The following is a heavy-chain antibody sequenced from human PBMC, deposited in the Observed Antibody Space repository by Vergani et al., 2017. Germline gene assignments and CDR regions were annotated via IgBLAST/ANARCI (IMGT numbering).Heavy chain of an antibody. CDR2: ISSSSSTI. CDR1: GFTVSSYS. CDR3: AREPGFLGY. J-gene: IGHJ4*02. D-gene: IGHD2/OR15-2a*01. Sequence: EVQLVESGGGLVQPGGSLRLSCAASGFTVSSYSMNWVRQAPGKGLEWVSYISSSSSTIYYADSVTGRFTISRDNAKNSLYLQMYTLRAEDTAVYYCAREPGFLGYWGQGTLVTVSS. V-gene: IGHV3-48*04.